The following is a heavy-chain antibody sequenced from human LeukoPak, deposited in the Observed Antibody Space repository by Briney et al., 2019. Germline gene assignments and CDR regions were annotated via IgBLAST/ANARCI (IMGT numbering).Heavy chain of an antibody. CDR1: GYTFTDYY. J-gene: IGHJ4*02. CDR3: ATVGGSYSDY. Sequence: ASVKISFKVSGYTFTDYYMHWVQPAPGKGIEWMGLVDPEDGETIYSEKFQGRVTITADTSTDTAYMELSSLRSEDTAVYYCATVGGSYSDYWGQGTLVTVSS. V-gene: IGHV1-69-2*01. CDR2: VDPEDGET. D-gene: IGHD1-26*01.